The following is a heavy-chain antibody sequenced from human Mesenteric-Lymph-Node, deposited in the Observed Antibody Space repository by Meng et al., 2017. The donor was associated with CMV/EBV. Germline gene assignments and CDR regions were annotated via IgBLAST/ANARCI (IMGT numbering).Heavy chain of an antibody. CDR3: AKREVSGDCTNGVCSGAFDI. D-gene: IGHD2-8*01. J-gene: IGHJ3*02. Sequence: GESLKISCAASGFSVSNNYMSWVRQAPGKGLEWVSVIYSGGSIYYADSVKGRFTISRDNSKNTLYLQMNTLRAEDTAVYYCAKREVSGDCTNGVCSGAFDIWGQGTMVTVSS. CDR1: GFSVSNNY. CDR2: IYSGGSI. V-gene: IGHV3-53*01.